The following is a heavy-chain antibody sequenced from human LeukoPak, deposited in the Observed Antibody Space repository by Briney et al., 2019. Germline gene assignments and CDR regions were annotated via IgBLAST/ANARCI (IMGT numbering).Heavy chain of an antibody. CDR1: GGSISSSNFY. CDR2: IYYSGST. Sequence: SETLSLTCTVSGGSISSSNFYWGWIRQPPGKGLEWIGSIYYSGSTYHDPSLKSRVTVSLDTSKNQFSLKLSSVTATDTAVYYCARQLYSSGSYYAPMDVWGKGTTVTISS. V-gene: IGHV4-39*01. D-gene: IGHD3-10*01. CDR3: ARQLYSSGSYYAPMDV. J-gene: IGHJ6*03.